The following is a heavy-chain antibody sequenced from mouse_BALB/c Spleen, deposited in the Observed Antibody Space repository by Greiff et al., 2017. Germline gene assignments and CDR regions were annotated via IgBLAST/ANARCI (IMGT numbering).Heavy chain of an antibody. V-gene: IGHV14-3*02. Sequence: EVQLQQSGAELVKPGASVKLSCTASGFNIKDTYMHWVKQRPEQGLEWIGRIDPANGNTKYDPKFQGKATITADTSSNTAYLQLSSLTSEDTAVYYCAQMDYGYDGAWFAYWGQGTLVTVSA. CDR1: GFNIKDTY. CDR3: AQMDYGYDGAWFAY. D-gene: IGHD2-2*01. J-gene: IGHJ3*01. CDR2: IDPANGNT.